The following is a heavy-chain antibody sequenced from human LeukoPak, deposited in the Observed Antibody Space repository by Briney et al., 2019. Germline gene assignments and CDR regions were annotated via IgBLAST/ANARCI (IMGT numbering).Heavy chain of an antibody. CDR3: ARGEGRGGSVAGLTLGY. J-gene: IGHJ4*02. D-gene: IGHD6-19*01. Sequence: PSQTLSLTCAISGDSVSSNSAAWNWIRQSPSRGLEWLGRTYYRSKWYNDYAESVRSRITINPDTSKNQFSLQLNSVTPEDTAVYYCARGEGRGGSVAGLTLGYWGQGTLVTVSS. V-gene: IGHV6-1*01. CDR2: TYYRSKWYN. CDR1: GDSVSSNSAA.